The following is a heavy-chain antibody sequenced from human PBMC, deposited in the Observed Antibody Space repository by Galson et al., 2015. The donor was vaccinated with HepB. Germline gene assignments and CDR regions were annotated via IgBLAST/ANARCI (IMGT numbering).Heavy chain of an antibody. D-gene: IGHD2-21*01. V-gene: IGHV3-21*01. CDR2: ISSSSTII. CDR3: ARDLYYSPGY. J-gene: IGHJ4*02. CDR1: GFTFRSYS. Sequence: SLRLSCAASGFTFRSYSMNWVRQAPGKGLEWLSSISSSSTIIFYADSMKGRITISRDNTKNSLYLQMNSLRPEDTAVYYCARDLYYSPGYWGQGTLVTVSS.